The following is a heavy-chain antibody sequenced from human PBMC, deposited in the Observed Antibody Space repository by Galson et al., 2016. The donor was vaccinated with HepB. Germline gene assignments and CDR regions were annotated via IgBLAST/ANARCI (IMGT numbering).Heavy chain of an antibody. CDR1: GDSVTSDITT. Sequence: CAISGDSVTSDITTWNWIRQSPSRGLEWLGRTYYRSKWFTDYAVSVEGRITLNSDISRNQFSLQLDSVTPDDTAAYFCTRGYMQTGMNVWGQGTTVTVSS. D-gene: IGHD5-18*01. J-gene: IGHJ6*02. CDR3: TRGYMQTGMNV. V-gene: IGHV6-1*01. CDR2: TYYRSKWFT.